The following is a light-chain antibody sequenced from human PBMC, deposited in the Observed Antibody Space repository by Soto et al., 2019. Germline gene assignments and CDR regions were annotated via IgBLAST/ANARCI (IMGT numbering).Light chain of an antibody. CDR1: QSIISY. Sequence: DLPMTQSPSSLSASVGDRVTITCRASQSIISYLNWYQQKPGKAPKLLIYAASSLQSGVPSRFSGSGSGTDFTLTISSLQPEDFASYYCQQSYSTPPTFGQGTKVEIK. J-gene: IGKJ1*01. CDR2: AAS. V-gene: IGKV1-39*01. CDR3: QQSYSTPPT.